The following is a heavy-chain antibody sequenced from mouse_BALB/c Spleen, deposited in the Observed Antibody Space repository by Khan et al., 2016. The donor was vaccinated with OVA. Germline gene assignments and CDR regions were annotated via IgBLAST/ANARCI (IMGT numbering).Heavy chain of an antibody. CDR3: TRRGLFGIFVY. J-gene: IGHJ3*01. Sequence: QVQLQQSGAELAKPGSSVKMSCVASGYAFTTYWMHWIKQRPGQGLEWIGYINPSTGYIENNQKFKDKATLTTDASSSTPYMQLSSLTSEYAAVYYWTRRGLFGIFVYWGQGTQVTVSA. D-gene: IGHD1-1*02. V-gene: IGHV1-7*01. CDR2: INPSTGYI. CDR1: GYAFTTYW.